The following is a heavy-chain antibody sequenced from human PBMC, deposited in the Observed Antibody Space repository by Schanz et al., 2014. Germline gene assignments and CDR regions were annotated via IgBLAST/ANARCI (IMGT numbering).Heavy chain of an antibody. V-gene: IGHV3-33*08. J-gene: IGHJ4*02. CDR2: IWYDGSNK. CDR1: GFTFSGYA. CDR3: ARDGDFDY. Sequence: VQLLESGGGLVQPGGSLRLSCAASGFTFSGYAMSWVRQAPGKGLEWVAIIWYDGSNKYYADSVKGRFTISRDNSKNTLFLQMSSLRAEDTAVYYCARDGDFDYWGQGTLVTVSS.